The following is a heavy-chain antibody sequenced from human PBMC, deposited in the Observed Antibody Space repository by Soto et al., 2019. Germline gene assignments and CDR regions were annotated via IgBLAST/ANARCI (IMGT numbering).Heavy chain of an antibody. CDR1: GFDFTISA. CDR3: ARMATSGTLNWFDP. CDR2: IVVGRGKT. V-gene: IGHV1-58*01. D-gene: IGHD2-8*01. Sequence: SVKVSCKASGFDFTISAVQWVRLARGQRLEWIGWIVVGRGKTNYAQRFQERVIITRDMSTRTAYMELSSLRSEDTAVYYCARMATSGTLNWFDPWGQGTLVTVSS. J-gene: IGHJ5*02.